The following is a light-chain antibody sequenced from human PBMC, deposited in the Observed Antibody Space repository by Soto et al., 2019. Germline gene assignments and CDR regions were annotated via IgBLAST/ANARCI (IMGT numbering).Light chain of an antibody. J-gene: IGLJ7*01. CDR2: GNR. CDR3: QSYDTSLSGNYV. V-gene: IGLV1-40*01. CDR1: SSNIGAGYD. Sequence: QSVLTQPPSVSGAPGQRVTISCTGSSSNIGAGYDVHWYQQLPGTAPKLLIYGNRNRPSGVPGRFSGAKSGTSASLAITGLQAEDEGEYYCQSYDTSLSGNYVFGSGTQLTVL.